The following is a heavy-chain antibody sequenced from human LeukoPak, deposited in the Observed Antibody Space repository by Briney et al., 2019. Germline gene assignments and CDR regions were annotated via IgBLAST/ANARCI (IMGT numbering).Heavy chain of an antibody. D-gene: IGHD1-7*01. CDR3: ARELGNWNFEDKGWRAFDI. J-gene: IGHJ3*02. CDR1: GGSISSGSYY. Sequence: SETLSLTCTVSGGSISSGSYYWSWIRQPAGKGLEWIGRIYTSGSTNYNPSLKSRVTISVDTSKNQFSLKLSSVTAADTAVYYCARELGNWNFEDKGWRAFDIWGQGTMVTVSS. V-gene: IGHV4-61*02. CDR2: IYTSGST.